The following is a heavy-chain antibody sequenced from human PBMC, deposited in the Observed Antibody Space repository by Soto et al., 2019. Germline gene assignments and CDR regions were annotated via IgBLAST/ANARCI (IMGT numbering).Heavy chain of an antibody. Sequence: QVQLVQSGAEVKKPGASVKVSCKASGYTFTNYDINWVRQASGQGLEWMGWMNPNSDTTGYAQNSQXXVXMXXDTAIRTDYREVTSLRDEDTAVYFCARSDYGYPHKWGQGTPVTVSS. J-gene: IGHJ4*02. CDR1: GYTFTNYD. CDR2: MNPNSDTT. D-gene: IGHD4-17*01. CDR3: ARSDYGYPHK. V-gene: IGHV1-8*01.